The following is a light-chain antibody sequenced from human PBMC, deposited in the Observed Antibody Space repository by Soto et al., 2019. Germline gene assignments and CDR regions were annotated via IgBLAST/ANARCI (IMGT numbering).Light chain of an antibody. CDR3: QQYNNWPPIT. CDR1: QSVTSN. CDR2: AAS. Sequence: EIVLTQSPDTLAVSPGEVATLSCWASQSVTSNLAWYQQKRGQAPSLLIYAASTRATGVPARFSGSGSGTEFTLTISSLQSEDFAVYYCQQYNNWPPITFGQGTRLEI. J-gene: IGKJ5*01. V-gene: IGKV3D-15*01.